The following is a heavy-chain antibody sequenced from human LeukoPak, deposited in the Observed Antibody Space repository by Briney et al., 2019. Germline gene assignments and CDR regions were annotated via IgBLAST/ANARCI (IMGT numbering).Heavy chain of an antibody. CDR1: GYSLGKNYY. Sequence: SETLSFTCAVSGYSLGKNYYWGWIRQSPGKGLEWIGRIYGRASTSYNPSLMNRVTMSVDTSKNHFSLQLTSVTAADTAVYYCARYDSRGSASTKFDYWGPGIQVTVSS. CDR2: IYGRAST. D-gene: IGHD3-3*01. J-gene: IGHJ4*02. CDR3: ARYDSRGSASTKFDY. V-gene: IGHV4-38-2*01.